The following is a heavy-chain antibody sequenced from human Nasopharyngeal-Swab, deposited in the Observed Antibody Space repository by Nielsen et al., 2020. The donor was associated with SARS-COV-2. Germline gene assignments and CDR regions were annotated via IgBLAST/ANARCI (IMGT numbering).Heavy chain of an antibody. Sequence: WVRQAPGQGLEWMGRINPNSGGTNYAQKFQGRVTMTRDTSISTAYMELSRLRSDDTAVYYCARLEWEPQYWGQGILVTVSS. V-gene: IGHV1-2*06. CDR2: INPNSGGT. CDR3: ARLEWEPQY. D-gene: IGHD1-26*01. J-gene: IGHJ4*02.